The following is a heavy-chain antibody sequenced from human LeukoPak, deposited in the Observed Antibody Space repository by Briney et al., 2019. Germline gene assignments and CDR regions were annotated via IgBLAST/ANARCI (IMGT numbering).Heavy chain of an antibody. CDR1: GGSISSSSYY. D-gene: IGHD2-2*01. CDR2: IYYSGST. J-gene: IGHJ4*02. Sequence: SETLSLTCTVSGGSISSSSYYWGWIRQPPGKGLEWIGSIYYSGSTYYNPSLKSRVTISVDTSKNQFSLKLSSVTAADTAVYYCASTALVYCSSTSCFTPHYFDYWGQGTLVTVSS. CDR3: ASTALVYCSSTSCFTPHYFDY. V-gene: IGHV4-39*01.